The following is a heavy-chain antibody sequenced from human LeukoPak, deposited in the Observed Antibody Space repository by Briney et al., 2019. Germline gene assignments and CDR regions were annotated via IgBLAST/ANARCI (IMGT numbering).Heavy chain of an antibody. CDR1: GGSFSGYY. CDR3: ARQYGSGWYKGYFQY. V-gene: IGHV4-34*01. J-gene: IGHJ1*01. CDR2: INHSGST. Sequence: PSETLSLTCGDNGGSFSGYYWSWIRQPPGKGLEWIGEINHSGSTKYDPSLKSRVTISVDTSKNQFSLKVTSVTAADTAVYYCARQYGSGWYKGYFQYWGQGTLVTVSS. D-gene: IGHD6-19*01.